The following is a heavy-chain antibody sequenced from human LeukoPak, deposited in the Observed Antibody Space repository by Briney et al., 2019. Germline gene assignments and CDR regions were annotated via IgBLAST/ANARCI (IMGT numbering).Heavy chain of an antibody. V-gene: IGHV4-59*12. CDR3: ARRVLYCSSTSCYSYAHSRAGGWFDP. CDR1: GGSISSYY. Sequence: SETLSLTCTVSGGSISSYYWSWIRQPPGKGLEWIGYIYYSGSTNYNPSLKSRVTISVDTSKNQFSLKLSSVTAADTAVYYCARRVLYCSSTSCYSYAHSRAGGWFDPWGQGTLVTVSS. D-gene: IGHD2-2*01. CDR2: IYYSGST. J-gene: IGHJ5*02.